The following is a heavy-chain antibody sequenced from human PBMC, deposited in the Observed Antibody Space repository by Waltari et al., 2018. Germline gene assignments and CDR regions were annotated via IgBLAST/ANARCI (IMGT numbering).Heavy chain of an antibody. CDR2: ISSSSSYI. D-gene: IGHD2-2*02. Sequence: EVQLVESGGGLVKPGGSLRLSCAASGFTFSSHRMNWVRQAPGKGLEWVSSISSSSSYIYYADSVKGRFTISRDNAKNSLYLQMNSLRAEDTAVYYCARDMDDIVVVPAAIGYWGQGTLVTVSS. CDR3: ARDMDDIVVVPAAIGY. V-gene: IGHV3-21*02. J-gene: IGHJ4*02. CDR1: GFTFSSHR.